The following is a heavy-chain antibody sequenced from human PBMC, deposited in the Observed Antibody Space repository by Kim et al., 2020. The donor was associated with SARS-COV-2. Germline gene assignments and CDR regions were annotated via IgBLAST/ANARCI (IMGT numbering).Heavy chain of an antibody. J-gene: IGHJ2*01. Sequence: GGSLRLSCAASGFTFSSYDMHWVRQATGKGLEWVSAIGTAGDPYYPGSVKGRFTISRENAKNSLYLQMNSLRAGDTAVYYCARGRIAAAGKRGSYWYFDLWGRGTLVTVSS. D-gene: IGHD6-13*01. V-gene: IGHV3-13*05. CDR3: ARGRIAAAGKRGSYWYFDL. CDR1: GFTFSSYD. CDR2: IGTAGDP.